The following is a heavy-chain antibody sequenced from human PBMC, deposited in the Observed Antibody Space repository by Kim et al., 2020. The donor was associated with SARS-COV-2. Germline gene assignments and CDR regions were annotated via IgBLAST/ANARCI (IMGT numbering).Heavy chain of an antibody. CDR2: IWYDGSNK. J-gene: IGHJ4*02. V-gene: IGHV3-33*01. D-gene: IGHD2-15*01. CDR1: GFTFSSYG. Sequence: GSLRLSCAASGFTFSSYGMHWVRQAPGKGLEWVAVIWYDGSNKYYADSVKGRFTISRDNSKNTLYLQMNSLRAEDTAVYYCAREGMVVVVAGFYYWGQG. CDR3: AREGMVVVVAGFYY.